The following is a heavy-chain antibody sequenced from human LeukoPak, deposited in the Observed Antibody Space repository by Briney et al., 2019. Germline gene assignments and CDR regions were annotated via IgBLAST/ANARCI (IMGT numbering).Heavy chain of an antibody. J-gene: IGHJ4*02. D-gene: IGHD3-10*01. CDR3: ARLKGLTGGDY. CDR1: GGSISSSSYY. V-gene: IGHV4-39*01. Sequence: SSETLSLTCTVSGGSISSSSYYWGWIRQPPGKGLEWIGSIYYSGSTYYNPSLKSRVTISVDTSKNQFSLKLSSVTAADTAVYYCARLKGLTGGDYWGQGTLVTVSS. CDR2: IYYSGST.